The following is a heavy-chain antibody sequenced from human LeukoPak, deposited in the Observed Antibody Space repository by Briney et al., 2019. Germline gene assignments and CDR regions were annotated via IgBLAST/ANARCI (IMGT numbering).Heavy chain of an antibody. D-gene: IGHD2-2*01. CDR2: IYYSGST. CDR1: GGSISSYY. CDR3: ARKPAAIFYYYYYMDV. V-gene: IGHV4-39*01. Sequence: PSETLSLTCTVSGGSISSYYWSWIRQPPGKGLEWIGSIYYSGSTYYNPSLKSRVTISVDTSKNQFSLKLSSVTAADTAVYYCARKPAAIFYYYYYMDVWGKGTTVTVSS. J-gene: IGHJ6*03.